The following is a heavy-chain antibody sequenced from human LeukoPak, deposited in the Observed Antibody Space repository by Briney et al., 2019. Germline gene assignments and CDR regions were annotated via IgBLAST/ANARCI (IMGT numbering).Heavy chain of an antibody. J-gene: IGHJ6*02. CDR2: IYTSGST. CDR1: GGSISSGSYY. D-gene: IGHD6-6*01. CDR3: ASSSPLEYYYYGLDV. V-gene: IGHV4-61*02. Sequence: SQTLSLTCTVSGGSISSGSYYWSWIRQPAGKGLEWIGRIYTSGSTNYNPSLKSRVTISVDTSKNQFSLKLSSVTAADTAVYYCASSSPLEYYYYGLDVWGQGTTVTVSS.